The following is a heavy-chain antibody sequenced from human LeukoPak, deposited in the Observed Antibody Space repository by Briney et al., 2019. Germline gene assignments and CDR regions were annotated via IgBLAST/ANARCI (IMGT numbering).Heavy chain of an antibody. CDR3: AREQRGGLSGNFMDV. V-gene: IGHV1-46*01. CDR1: GYTFTMYY. J-gene: IGHJ6*03. D-gene: IGHD3-3*01. Sequence: ASMKVSCKASGYTFTMYYIHWVRQAPGQGLEWMGMINPTDGSTIYVQRFQGRVTMTRDMSTTTVYMDLRSLRSEDTAVYFCAREQRGGLSGNFMDVWGRGTTVTVSS. CDR2: INPTDGST.